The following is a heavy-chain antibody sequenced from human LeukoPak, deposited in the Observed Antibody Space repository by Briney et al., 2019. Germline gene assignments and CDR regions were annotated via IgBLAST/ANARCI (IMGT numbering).Heavy chain of an antibody. CDR2: ISVYNGNT. V-gene: IGHV1-18*01. CDR1: GYTFTNYG. CDR3: ATRLGGSYYYFDY. D-gene: IGHD1-26*01. Sequence: ASVKVSFKASGYTFTNYGISWVRQAPGQGLEWMGWISVYNGNTNYAQKFQGRVSMTTDTSTSTAYMELRSLRSDDTAVYYCATRLGGSYYYFDYWGQGTLVTVSS. J-gene: IGHJ4*02.